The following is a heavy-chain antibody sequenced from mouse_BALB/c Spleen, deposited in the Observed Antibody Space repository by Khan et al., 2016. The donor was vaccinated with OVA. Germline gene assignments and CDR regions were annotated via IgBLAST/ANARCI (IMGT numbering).Heavy chain of an antibody. CDR3: ARSKYYGSSLYAMDY. CDR2: IGPGSGST. D-gene: IGHD1-1*01. V-gene: IGHV1S41*01. Sequence: DLVKPGASVKLSCKASGYTFTSYWINWIKQRPGQGLEWIGRIGPGSGSTSYNEMFTGKATLTVDTTSSTAYIQLSSLSSADSAVYFCARSKYYGSSLYAMDYWGQGTSVTVSS. J-gene: IGHJ4*01. CDR1: GYTFTSYW.